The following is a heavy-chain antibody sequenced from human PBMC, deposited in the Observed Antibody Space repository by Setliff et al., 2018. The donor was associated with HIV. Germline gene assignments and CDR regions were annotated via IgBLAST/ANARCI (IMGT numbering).Heavy chain of an antibody. Sequence: SETLSLTCTVSGDSISSYFWSWIRQSPGKGLEWIGFRSTTGSTNYNPSLRSRVTISVDTSKNQFSLKLSSVTAADTAVYYCARRDGYSYGFYFDYWGQGTLVTVSS. D-gene: IGHD5-18*01. V-gene: IGHV4-4*09. CDR1: GDSISSYF. CDR3: ARRDGYSYGFYFDY. CDR2: RSTTGST. J-gene: IGHJ4*02.